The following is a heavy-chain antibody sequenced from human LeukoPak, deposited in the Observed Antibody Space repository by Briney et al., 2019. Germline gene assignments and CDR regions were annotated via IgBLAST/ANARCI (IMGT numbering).Heavy chain of an antibody. CDR2: ISAYNGNT. CDR1: GYTFTSYG. Sequence: ASVKVSCKASGYTFTSYGISWVRQAPGQGLEWMGWISAYNGNTNYAQKLQGRVTMTTDTSTSTAYMELRSLRSDDTAVYYCARGVCYDSSGYSPFFDYWGQGTLVTVSS. CDR3: ARGVCYDSSGYSPFFDY. V-gene: IGHV1-18*01. D-gene: IGHD3-22*01. J-gene: IGHJ4*02.